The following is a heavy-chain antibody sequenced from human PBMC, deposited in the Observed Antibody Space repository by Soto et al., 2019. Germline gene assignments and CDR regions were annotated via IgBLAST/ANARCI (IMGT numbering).Heavy chain of an antibody. Sequence: ASVKVSCKASGGTFSSYAISWVRQAPGQGLEWMGGIIPIFGTANYAQKFQGRVTITADESTSTAYMELSSLRSEDTAVYYCARGVATIFYYYYGMDVWGQGTTVTVSS. CDR2: IIPIFGTA. D-gene: IGHD5-12*01. CDR3: ARGVATIFYYYYGMDV. V-gene: IGHV1-69*13. CDR1: GGTFSSYA. J-gene: IGHJ6*02.